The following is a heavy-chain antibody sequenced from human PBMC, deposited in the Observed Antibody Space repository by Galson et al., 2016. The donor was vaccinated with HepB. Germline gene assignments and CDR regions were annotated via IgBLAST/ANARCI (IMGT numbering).Heavy chain of an antibody. D-gene: IGHD1-26*01. Sequence: SLRLSCAITGFTFTNYSMDWVRQAPGRGLEWVSSIRPMSSFVHYADSLKGRFTISRDNARNSLYLQMDSLRVEDTAVYYCASPSGRFTVHTFDLWGQGTMVTVSS. CDR1: GFTFTNYS. V-gene: IGHV3-21*01. CDR2: IRPMSSFV. J-gene: IGHJ3*01. CDR3: ASPSGRFTVHTFDL.